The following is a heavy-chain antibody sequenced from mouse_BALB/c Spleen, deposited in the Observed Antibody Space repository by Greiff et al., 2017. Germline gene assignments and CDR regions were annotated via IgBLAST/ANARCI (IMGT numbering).Heavy chain of an antibody. CDR3: ERRTAYYRYERGYAMDY. D-gene: IGHD2-14*01. V-gene: IGHV1S81*02. CDR1: GYTFTSYW. J-gene: IGHJ4*01. CDR2: INPSNGRT. Sequence: QVQLQQPGAELVKPGASVNLSCKASGYTFTSYWMHWVKQRPGQGLEWIGEINPSNGRTNYNEKFKSKATLTVDKSSSTAYMQLSSLTSEDSAVYYCERRTAYYRYERGYAMDYWGQGTSVTVSS.